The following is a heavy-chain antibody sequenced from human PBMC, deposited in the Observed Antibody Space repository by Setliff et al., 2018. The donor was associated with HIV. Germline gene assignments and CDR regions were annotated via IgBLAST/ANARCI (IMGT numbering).Heavy chain of an antibody. V-gene: IGHV1-2*02. D-gene: IGHD3-22*01. J-gene: IGHJ4*02. CDR1: GYTFTGYY. CDR2: INPNNGGT. Sequence: ASVKVSCKASGYTFTGYYIHWVRQAPGQGLEWMGWINPNNGGTNYAQKFQGRVTMTRDTSISTAYMALSSLKSDDTAVYYYARDYYDSSSYIFFPGIPDYWGQGTLVTVSS. CDR3: ARDYYDSSSYIFFPGIPDY.